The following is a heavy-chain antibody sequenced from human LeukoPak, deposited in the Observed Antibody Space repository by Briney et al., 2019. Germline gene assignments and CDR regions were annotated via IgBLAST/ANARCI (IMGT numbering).Heavy chain of an antibody. CDR3: TTVIITMVRGVIHFDY. J-gene: IGHJ4*02. V-gene: IGHV3-15*01. CDR2: IRSKTDGGTT. D-gene: IGHD3-10*01. CDR1: GFTFSNAW. Sequence: GGSLRLSCAASGFTFSNAWMSWVRQAPGKGLEWVGRIRSKTDGGTTDYAAPVKGRFTISGDDSKNTLYLQMNSLKTEDTAVYYCTTVIITMVRGVIHFDYWGQGTLVTASS.